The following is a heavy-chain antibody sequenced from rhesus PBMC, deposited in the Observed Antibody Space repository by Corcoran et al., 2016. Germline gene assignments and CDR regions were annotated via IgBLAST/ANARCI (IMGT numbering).Heavy chain of an antibody. Sequence: QVQLQESGPGVVKPSETLSLTCAVSGGPISNSFCWTWLRQPPGKGLDWIGNIYCSGTNTDYNPSLKRLVTISKDTSNTQFSLKLNSVAAADTAVYYCARALKTWGQGVLVTVSS. J-gene: IGHJ4*01. V-gene: IGHV4S10*01. CDR1: GGPISNSFC. CDR2: IYCSGTNT. CDR3: ARALKT.